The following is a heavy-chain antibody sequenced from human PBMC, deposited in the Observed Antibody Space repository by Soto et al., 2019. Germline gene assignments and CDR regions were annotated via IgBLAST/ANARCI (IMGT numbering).Heavy chain of an antibody. V-gene: IGHV4-30-4*01. D-gene: IGHD4-4*01. Sequence: SETLSLTCTVSGGSISSGDYYWSWIRQPPGKGLEWIGYIYYTGSTYYNPSLKSRVTISVDTSKNQFSLKLSSVTAADTAVYYCARDRGLQYQYYYYYYGMDVWGQGTTVTVSS. J-gene: IGHJ6*02. CDR3: ARDRGLQYQYYYYYYGMDV. CDR1: GGSISSGDYY. CDR2: IYYTGST.